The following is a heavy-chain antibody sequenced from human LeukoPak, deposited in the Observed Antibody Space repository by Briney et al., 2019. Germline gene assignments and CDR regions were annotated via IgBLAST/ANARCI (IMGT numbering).Heavy chain of an antibody. CDR1: GGTFSSYA. V-gene: IGHV1-69*13. Sequence: SVKVSCKASGGTFSSYAISWVRQAPGQGLEWMGGIIPIFGTANYAQKFQGRVTITADESTSTAYMELSSLRSEDTAVYYCARGTTSRYDFWSGPTPGYSYGMDVWGQGTTVTVSS. CDR3: ARGTTSRYDFWSGPTPGYSYGMDV. D-gene: IGHD3-3*01. CDR2: IIPIFGTA. J-gene: IGHJ6*02.